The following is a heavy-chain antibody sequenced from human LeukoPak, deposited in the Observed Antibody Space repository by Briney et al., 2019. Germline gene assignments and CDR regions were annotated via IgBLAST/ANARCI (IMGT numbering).Heavy chain of an antibody. Sequence: KTSETLSLTCSVSGDSFSNYYWTWIRHPPGKGLEWTGYVYYSGSTNYNPSLKTRLHLSVETSKNRFSLKLCSVTAADTAVYYCASSPRLTTSWFLFHSWGHGTLVTVSS. CDR1: GDSFSNYY. CDR3: ASSPRLTTSWFLFHS. V-gene: IGHV4-59*08. J-gene: IGHJ5*01. D-gene: IGHD2-2*01. CDR2: VYYSGST.